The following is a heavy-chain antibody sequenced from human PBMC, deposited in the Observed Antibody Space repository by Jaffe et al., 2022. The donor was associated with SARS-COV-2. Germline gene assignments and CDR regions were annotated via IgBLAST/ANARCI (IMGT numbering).Heavy chain of an antibody. CDR2: ISFDGTDK. Sequence: QVQLVESGGGVVQPGRSLRLSCAAASGFTFIASAMHWVRQAPGKGLEWVSLISFDGTDKYYADSVKGRFTISRDNSKHTLYLQMNGLRPEDTAVYYCARGLNSVIDYWGQGTLVTVSS. CDR3: ARGLNSVIDY. V-gene: IGHV3-30-3*01. CDR1: GFTFIASA. D-gene: IGHD1-7*01. J-gene: IGHJ4*02.